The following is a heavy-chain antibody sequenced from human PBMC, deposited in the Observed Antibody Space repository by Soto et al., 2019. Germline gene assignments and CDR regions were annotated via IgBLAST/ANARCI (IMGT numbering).Heavy chain of an antibody. CDR1: GGTFSSYA. J-gene: IGHJ6*02. D-gene: IGHD3-3*01. Sequence: ASVKVSCKASGGTFSSYAISWVRQAPGQGLEWMGGIIPIFGTANYAQKFQGRVTITADESTSTAYMELSSLRSEDSALYYCASPSRLVLGVVEYYYCYYGTDVWGQGTTVTVSS. CDR3: ASPSRLVLGVVEYYYCYYGTDV. V-gene: IGHV1-69*13. CDR2: IIPIFGTA.